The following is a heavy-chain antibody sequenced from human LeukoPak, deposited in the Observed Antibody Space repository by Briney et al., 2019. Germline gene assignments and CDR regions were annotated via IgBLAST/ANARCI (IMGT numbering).Heavy chain of an antibody. CDR2: ISSSSSYI. V-gene: IGHV3-21*01. J-gene: IGHJ4*02. CDR3: ARDHMIASWYYYGSGTVDY. D-gene: IGHD3-10*01. Sequence: GGSLRLSCAASGFTFSSYSMNWVRQAPGKGLEWVSSISSSSSYIYYADSVKGRFAISRDNAKNSLYLQMNSLRAEDTAVYYCARDHMIASWYYYGSGTVDYWGQGTLVTVSS. CDR1: GFTFSSYS.